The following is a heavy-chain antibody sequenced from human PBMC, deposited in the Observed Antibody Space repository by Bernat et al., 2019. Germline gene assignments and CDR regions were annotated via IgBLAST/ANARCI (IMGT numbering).Heavy chain of an antibody. J-gene: IGHJ4*02. CDR2: IKSKTDGGTT. V-gene: IGHV3-15*01. CDR3: TTVDIVVVTAPFDY. CDR1: GFTFSNAW. Sequence: VQLVESGGGLVKPGGSLRLSCAASGFTFSNAWMSWVRQAPGKGLEWVGRIKSKTDGGTTDYAAPVKGRFTISRDDSKNTLYLQMNSLKTEDTAVYYCTTVDIVVVTAPFDYWGQGTLVTVSS. D-gene: IGHD2-21*02.